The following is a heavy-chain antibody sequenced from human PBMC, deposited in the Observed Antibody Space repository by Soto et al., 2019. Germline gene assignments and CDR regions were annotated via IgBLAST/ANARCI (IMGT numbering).Heavy chain of an antibody. V-gene: IGHV3-30*18. CDR1: GFTFSSYG. D-gene: IGHD3-3*01. CDR2: ISYDGSNK. CDR3: AKAPGLRFLEWSDV. J-gene: IGHJ6*02. Sequence: GGSLRLSCAASGFTFSSYGMHWVRQAPGKGLEWVAVISYDGSNKYYADSVKGRFTISRDNCKNTLYLQMNSLRAEDTAVYYCAKAPGLRFLEWSDVWGQGTTVTVSS.